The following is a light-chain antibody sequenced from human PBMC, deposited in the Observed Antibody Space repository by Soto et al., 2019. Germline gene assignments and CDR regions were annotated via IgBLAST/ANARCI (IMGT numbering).Light chain of an antibody. V-gene: IGKV1-39*01. J-gene: IGKJ1*01. CDR2: GAT. Sequence: DIQMTQSPSSLSASVGDRITITCRASHSVINYLHWYQHEPGKAPKLLIYGATSLQIGVPSRFSGSGYGTDFTLTLSSLQPEDCATYYCQQTYSNPTWTFGQWTKVEIK. CDR3: QQTYSNPTWT. CDR1: HSVINY.